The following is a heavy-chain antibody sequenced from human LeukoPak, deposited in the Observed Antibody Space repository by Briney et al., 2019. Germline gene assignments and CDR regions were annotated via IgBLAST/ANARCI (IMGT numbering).Heavy chain of an antibody. V-gene: IGHV3-7*01. Sequence: GGSLRLSCAPSGFIFSNYWMSWVSQAPGKGLEWVADIKQDGSEKYYVDSVKGRFTISRDNAKNSLYLQMNSLRAEDTALYYCVRMTYYFDPWGQGILVTVSS. CDR2: IKQDGSEK. J-gene: IGHJ4*02. CDR3: VRMTYYFDP. CDR1: GFIFSNYW.